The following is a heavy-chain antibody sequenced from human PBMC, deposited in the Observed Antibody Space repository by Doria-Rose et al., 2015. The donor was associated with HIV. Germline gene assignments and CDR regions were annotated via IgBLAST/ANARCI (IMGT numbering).Heavy chain of an antibody. CDR2: IFSDDER. D-gene: IGHD6-13*01. V-gene: IGHV2-26*01. CDR3: ARIKSSRWYHKYYFDF. Sequence: SGPVLVKPTETLTLTCTVSGVSLSSPGMGVSWIRKPPGKALEWPANIFSDDERSYNTSLKSRLTISRGTSKSQVVLTMTDMDPVDTATYYCARIKSSRWYHKYYFDFWGQGTLVIVSA. J-gene: IGHJ4*02. CDR1: GVSLSSPGMG.